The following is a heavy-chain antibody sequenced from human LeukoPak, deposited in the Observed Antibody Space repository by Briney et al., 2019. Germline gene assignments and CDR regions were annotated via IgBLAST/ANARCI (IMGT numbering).Heavy chain of an antibody. V-gene: IGHV3-7*01. J-gene: IGHJ4*02. D-gene: IGHD4-17*01. CDR3: ASDPLYGALDY. CDR2: RNQRGSKK. CDR1: GFTFRSYW. Sequence: GGSLRLSCPVSGFTFRSYWMTGVRQAPGRGLEGVANRNQRGSKKYHVDSVKGRFTISRDNAKNSLYLQMNSLRAEDTAVYYCASDPLYGALDYWGQGNLVTLSS.